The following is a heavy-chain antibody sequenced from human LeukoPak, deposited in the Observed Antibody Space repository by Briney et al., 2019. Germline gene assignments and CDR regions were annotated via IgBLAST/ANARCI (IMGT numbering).Heavy chain of an antibody. Sequence: GGSLRLSCAASGFTFNGYAMHWVRQAPGKGLEWVAVITYDGRNQDYADSVKGQFTISRDNSKNTLFLQMNSLRAEDTAVYYCASLWFGELFPYYWGQGTLVTVSS. J-gene: IGHJ4*02. CDR1: GFTFNGYA. V-gene: IGHV3-30*04. CDR2: ITYDGRNQ. D-gene: IGHD3-10*01. CDR3: ASLWFGELFPYY.